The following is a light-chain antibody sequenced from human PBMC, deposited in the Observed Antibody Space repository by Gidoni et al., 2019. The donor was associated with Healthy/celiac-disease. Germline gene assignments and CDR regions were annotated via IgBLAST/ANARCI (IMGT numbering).Light chain of an antibody. CDR2: QDS. Sequence: SYELTQPPSVSVSPGQTASITCSGDKFGDKYACWYQQKQGQSPVPVIYQDSKRPSGIPERFSGSNSGNTATLTISGTQAMDEADYYCQAWDSSTASVVFGGGTKLTVL. CDR1: KFGDKY. CDR3: QAWDSSTASVV. V-gene: IGLV3-1*01. J-gene: IGLJ2*01.